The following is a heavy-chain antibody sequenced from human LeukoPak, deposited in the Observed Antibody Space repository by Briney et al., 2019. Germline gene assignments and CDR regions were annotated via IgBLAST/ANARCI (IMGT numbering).Heavy chain of an antibody. Sequence: GGSLGLSCAVSGFTVSSHWMGWVRQASGKGLEWVANIMGDGAKKYYVDSVKGRFTISRDNAKNSLYLQMNSLRGEGTAVYFCARGGDWPDRPFDYWGQGALVTVSS. CDR1: GFTVSSHW. J-gene: IGHJ4*02. CDR2: IMGDGAKK. D-gene: IGHD2-21*02. V-gene: IGHV3-7*01. CDR3: ARGGDWPDRPFDY.